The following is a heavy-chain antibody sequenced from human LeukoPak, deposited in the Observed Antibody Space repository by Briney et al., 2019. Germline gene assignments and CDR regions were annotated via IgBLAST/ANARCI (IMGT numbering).Heavy chain of an antibody. D-gene: IGHD3-22*01. V-gene: IGHV2-70*11. Sequence: SGPTLVNPTQTLTLTCTFSGFSLSTSGMCVSWIRQPPEKALEWLARIDWDDDKYYSTSLKTRLTISKDTSKNQVVLTMTNMDPVDTATYYCARAYYDSSGCLGMDVWGQGTTVTVSS. CDR3: ARAYYDSSGCLGMDV. CDR2: IDWDDDK. J-gene: IGHJ6*01. CDR1: GFSLSTSGMC.